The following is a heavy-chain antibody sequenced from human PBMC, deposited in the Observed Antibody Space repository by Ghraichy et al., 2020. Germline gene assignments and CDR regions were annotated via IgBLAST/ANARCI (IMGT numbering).Heavy chain of an antibody. Sequence: SETLSLTCTVSGGSISNYYWSWIRQPPGKGLEWIGYIYYSGSTNYNPSLKSRVTISVDTSKTQFSLKLSSVTAADTAVYYCARLAAAGKGWFDPWGQGTRVTVSS. CDR1: GGSISNYY. CDR2: IYYSGST. D-gene: IGHD6-13*01. V-gene: IGHV4-59*08. J-gene: IGHJ5*02. CDR3: ARLAAAGKGWFDP.